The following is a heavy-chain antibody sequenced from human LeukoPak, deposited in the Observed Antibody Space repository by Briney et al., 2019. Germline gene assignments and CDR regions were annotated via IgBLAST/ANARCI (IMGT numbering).Heavy chain of an antibody. V-gene: IGHV3-15*04. CDR1: GFTFSNAW. CDR2: IESKTDGGTT. Sequence: GGSLRLSCAASGFTFSNAWMSWVRQAPGKGLEWVGRIESKTDGGTTDYAAPVKGRFTISRDDSKNTLYLQMNSLKTEDTAVYYCTSSGWPFDYWGQGTLVTVSS. D-gene: IGHD6-19*01. CDR3: TSSGWPFDY. J-gene: IGHJ4*02.